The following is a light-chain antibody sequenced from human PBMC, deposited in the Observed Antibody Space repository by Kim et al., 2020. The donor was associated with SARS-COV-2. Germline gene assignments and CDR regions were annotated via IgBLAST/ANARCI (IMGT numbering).Light chain of an antibody. CDR2: GSS. Sequence: SPGERASRSCRASEGVSSRYLAWYQQKLGQAPRLLIYGSSTRATGSPDRFSGRGSGTDFTLTISRLEPEDFAVYFCHQYGASPITFGGGTKVDIK. CDR1: EGVSSRY. V-gene: IGKV3-20*01. J-gene: IGKJ4*01. CDR3: HQYGASPIT.